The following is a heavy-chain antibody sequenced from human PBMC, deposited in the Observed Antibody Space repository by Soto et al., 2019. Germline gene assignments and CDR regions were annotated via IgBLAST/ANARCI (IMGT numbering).Heavy chain of an antibody. Sequence: QVQLVQSGAEVKKPGASVKVSCKASGYTFTSYGISWVRQAPGQGLEWMGWISAYNGNTNYAQKLQGRVTMTTDTSRSTDHMELRSVRSDDTAVYYCARVGSGYYGIWDWFDPWGQGTLVTVSS. D-gene: IGHD3-22*01. CDR1: GYTFTSYG. CDR3: ARVGSGYYGIWDWFDP. J-gene: IGHJ5*02. CDR2: ISAYNGNT. V-gene: IGHV1-18*01.